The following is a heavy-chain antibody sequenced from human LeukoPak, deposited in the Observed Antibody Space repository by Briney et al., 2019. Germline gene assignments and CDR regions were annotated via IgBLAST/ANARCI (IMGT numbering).Heavy chain of an antibody. CDR2: ISSDGSST. CDR1: GFTFSSHW. CDR3: ARISLSGWVNDH. V-gene: IGHV3-74*01. Sequence: GGSLRLSCAASGFTFSSHWMHWVRQAPGKGLVWVTRISSDGSSTSYADSVKGRFTISRDNAKNTLYLQMSSLRAEDAAMYYCARISLSGWVNDHWGQGTLVTVSS. J-gene: IGHJ4*02. D-gene: IGHD6-19*01.